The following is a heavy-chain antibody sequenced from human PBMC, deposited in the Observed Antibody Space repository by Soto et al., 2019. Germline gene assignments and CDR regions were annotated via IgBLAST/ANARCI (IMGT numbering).Heavy chain of an antibody. CDR3: ARDYGPDAFDI. D-gene: IGHD4-17*01. J-gene: IGHJ3*02. CDR1: GYTFTSYY. V-gene: IGHV1-46*03. Sequence: ASVKVSCKASGYTFTSYYMHWVPQAPGQGLEWMGIINPSGGSTSYAQKFQGRVTMTRDTSTSTVYMELSSLRSEDTAVYYCARDYGPDAFDIWGQGTTVTVSS. CDR2: INPSGGST.